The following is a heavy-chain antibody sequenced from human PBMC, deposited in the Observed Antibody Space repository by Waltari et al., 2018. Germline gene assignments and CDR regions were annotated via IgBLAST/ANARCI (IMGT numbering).Heavy chain of an antibody. D-gene: IGHD2-2*03. CDR3: AKAGVGFVAYYLDV. V-gene: IGHV3-23*01. J-gene: IGHJ6*03. CDR2: ISGSGGST. CDR1: GFTFSSYA. Sequence: EVQLLESGGGLVQPGGSLRLSCAASGFTFSSYAMSWVRQAPGKGLEWVSAISGSGGSTYYANSVKDRFIISSNNSKITLYLQMSRQSAEDKAIYYCAKAGVGFVAYYLDVWGKGTTVTISS.